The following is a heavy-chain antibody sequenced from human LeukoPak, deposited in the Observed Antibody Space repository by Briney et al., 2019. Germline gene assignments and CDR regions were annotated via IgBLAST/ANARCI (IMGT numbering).Heavy chain of an antibody. CDR3: ARDVAGRSSSPFDY. D-gene: IGHD6-6*01. V-gene: IGHV1-18*01. J-gene: IGHJ4*02. CDR2: ISAYNGNT. Sequence: ASVRVSCKASGYTFTIYGISWVRQAPGQGLEWMGWISAYNGNTNYAQKLQGRVTMTTDTSTSTAYMELRSLRSDDTAVYYCARDVAGRSSSPFDYWGQGTLVTVSS. CDR1: GYTFTIYG.